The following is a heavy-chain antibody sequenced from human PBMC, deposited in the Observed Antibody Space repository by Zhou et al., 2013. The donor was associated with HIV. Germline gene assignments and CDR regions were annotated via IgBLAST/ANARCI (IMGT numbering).Heavy chain of an antibody. J-gene: IGHJ4*02. D-gene: IGHD2-15*01. V-gene: IGHV1-69*05. CDR3: ARSLGFCSGGTCLMDY. CDR2: ITPLFGTA. Sequence: QVQLVQSGAEVKKPGSSVKVSCKTSGGTFGTYAISWVRQAPGQGLEWMRGITPLFGTANYAQKFQGRVTITTDESTSTAYMELSSLRSEDTAVYYCARSLGFCSGGTCLMDYWGQGTLVTVSS. CDR1: GGTFGTYA.